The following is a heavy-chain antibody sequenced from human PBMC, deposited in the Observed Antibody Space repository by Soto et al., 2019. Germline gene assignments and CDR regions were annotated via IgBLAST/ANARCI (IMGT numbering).Heavy chain of an antibody. Sequence: GGSLRLSCAASGFTFSSYAMSWVRQAPGKGLEWVAVISYDGSNKYYADSVKGRFTISRDNSKNTLYLQMNSLRAEDTAVYYCARDAEDGDYDQYFDYWGQGTLVTVSS. CDR1: GFTFSSYA. CDR3: ARDAEDGDYDQYFDY. D-gene: IGHD4-17*01. V-gene: IGHV3-30-3*01. CDR2: ISYDGSNK. J-gene: IGHJ4*02.